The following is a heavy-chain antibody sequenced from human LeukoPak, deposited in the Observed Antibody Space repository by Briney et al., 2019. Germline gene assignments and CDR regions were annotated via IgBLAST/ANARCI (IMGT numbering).Heavy chain of an antibody. CDR2: ISSSSSYI. J-gene: IGHJ3*02. V-gene: IGHV3-21*01. CDR1: GFTFDDYV. Sequence: PGGSLRLSCAASGFTFDDYVMNWVRQSPGKGLEWVSSISSSSSYIYYADSVRGRFTISRDNAKNSLYLQMNSLRAEDTAVYYCAKEIYDSSGYYYFYAFDIWGQGTMVTVSS. CDR3: AKEIYDSSGYYYFYAFDI. D-gene: IGHD3-22*01.